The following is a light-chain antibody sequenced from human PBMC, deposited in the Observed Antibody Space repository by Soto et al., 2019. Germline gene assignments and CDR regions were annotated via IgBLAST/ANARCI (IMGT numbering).Light chain of an antibody. Sequence: MTQAPLSLGVTTGEPASISCRASQGIRNDLGWYQQKPGKAPKLLIYAASSLQSGVPSRFSGSGSGTDFTLTISSLQPEDFAIYYCQQSYSTPWTFGQGTKVDI. CDR2: AAS. V-gene: IGKV1-6*02. J-gene: IGKJ1*01. CDR1: QGIRND. CDR3: QQSYSTPWT.